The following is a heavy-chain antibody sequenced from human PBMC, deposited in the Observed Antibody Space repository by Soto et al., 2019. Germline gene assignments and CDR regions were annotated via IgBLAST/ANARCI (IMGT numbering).Heavy chain of an antibody. V-gene: IGHV3-23*01. J-gene: IGHJ3*02. D-gene: IGHD3-3*01. CDR2: SSGSGTSI. CDR3: AKGTTFGLVILRGDGAFEI. Sequence: EVQLLESGGGLVQPGGSLRLSCAASGFTFSNYAMGWVRQAPGKGLEWVSGSSGSGTSIYYTDSVKGRFTISRDNSKNTLYLQMNSLRAEDTAMYYCAKGTTFGLVILRGDGAFEIWGQGTMVTVSS. CDR1: GFTFSNYA.